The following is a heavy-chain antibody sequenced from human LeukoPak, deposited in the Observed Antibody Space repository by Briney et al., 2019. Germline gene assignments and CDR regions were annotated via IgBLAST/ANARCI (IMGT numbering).Heavy chain of an antibody. CDR1: GSTFSSYG. V-gene: IGHV3-23*01. CDR2: ISGSGGST. D-gene: IGHD1-14*01. CDR3: ARRAGIYSHPYDY. J-gene: IGHJ4*02. Sequence: GGSLRLSCAASGSTFSSYGMSWVRQAPGKGLEWVSAISGSGGSTYYADSVKGRFTISRDNSKNTVYLQMNSLRAEDTAVYYCARRAGIYSHPYDYWGQGTLVTVSS.